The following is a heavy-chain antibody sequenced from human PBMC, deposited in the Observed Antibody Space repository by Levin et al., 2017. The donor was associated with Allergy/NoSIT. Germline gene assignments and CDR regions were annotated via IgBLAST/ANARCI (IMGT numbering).Heavy chain of an antibody. CDR2: INPSGGST. J-gene: IGHJ6*03. CDR3: ASSDVDTAMVPGWYYYYMDV. Sequence: ASVKVSCKASGYTFTSYYMHWVRQAPGQGLEWMGIINPSGGSTSYAQKFQGRVTMTRDTSTSTVYMELSSLRSEDTAVYYCASSDVDTAMVPGWYYYYMDVWGKGTTVTVSS. V-gene: IGHV1-46*01. CDR1: GYTFTSYY. D-gene: IGHD5-18*01.